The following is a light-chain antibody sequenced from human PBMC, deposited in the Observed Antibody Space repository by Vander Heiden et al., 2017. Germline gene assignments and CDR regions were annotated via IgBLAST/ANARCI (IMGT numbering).Light chain of an antibody. CDR1: KLGDKY. CDR3: QAWDSSSVV. J-gene: IGLJ2*01. V-gene: IGLV3-1*01. CDR2: QDS. Sequence: SYELTQPPSVSVSPGQTASITCSGDKLGDKYACWYQQKPGQSPVLVIYQDSKRPSVIPERFSGSNSGNTATLTISGTQAMDEADYYCQAWDSSSVVFGGGTKLTGL.